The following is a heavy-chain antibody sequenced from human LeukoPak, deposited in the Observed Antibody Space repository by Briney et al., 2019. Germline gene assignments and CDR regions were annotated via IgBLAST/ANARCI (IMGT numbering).Heavy chain of an antibody. CDR3: AKGDYYYYMDL. Sequence: SGGSLRLSCAASGFTFSSYAMKWVRQARGKGGEWGSIISGRGVSTYYADSVKGRFTISRDNTKNTLYLQMNSLRAEDTAVYYCAKGDYYYYMDLSGKGTTVTISS. CDR1: GFTFSSYA. CDR2: ISGRGVST. J-gene: IGHJ6*03. V-gene: IGHV3-23*01.